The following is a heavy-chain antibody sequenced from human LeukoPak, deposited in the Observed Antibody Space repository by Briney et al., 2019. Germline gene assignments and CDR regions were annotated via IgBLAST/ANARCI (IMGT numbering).Heavy chain of an antibody. CDR3: ARAPVATKEYYFDY. CDR1: GSRFTSYW. J-gene: IGHJ4*02. Sequence: GASLKISCKGSGSRFTSYWIGWAGQMPGKGLEWMGIIYPGDSDTRYSPSFQGQVTISADKSISTAYLQWSSLKASDAAMYYCARAPVATKEYYFDYWGEGTLVTVSS. D-gene: IGHD5-12*01. V-gene: IGHV5-51*01. CDR2: IYPGDSDT.